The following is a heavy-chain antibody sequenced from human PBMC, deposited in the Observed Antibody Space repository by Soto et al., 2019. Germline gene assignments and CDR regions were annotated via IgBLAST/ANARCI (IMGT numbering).Heavy chain of an antibody. CDR3: ARCIAVAEILLAFDI. CDR1: GGSFSGYY. J-gene: IGHJ3*02. CDR2: INHSGST. V-gene: IGHV4-34*01. Sequence: QSQTLSLTCAVYGGSFSGYYWSWIRQPPGKGLEWIGEINHSGSTNYNPSLKSRVTISVDTSKNQFSLKLSSVTAADTAVYYCARCIAVAEILLAFDIWGQGTMVTVSS. D-gene: IGHD6-19*01.